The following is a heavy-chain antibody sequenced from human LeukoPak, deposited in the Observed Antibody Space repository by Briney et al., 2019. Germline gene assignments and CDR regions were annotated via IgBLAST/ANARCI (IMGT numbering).Heavy chain of an antibody. CDR3: ARVHYYMDV. CDR2: ISSSGSTI. CDR1: GSTFSDY. Sequence: PGGSLRLSCEASGSTFSDYMSWIRQAPGKGLEWVSYISSSGSTIYYADSVKGRFTISRDNAKKSLTLQMNSLRAEDTAVYYCARVHYYMDVWGKGTTVTVSS. J-gene: IGHJ6*03. V-gene: IGHV3-11*04.